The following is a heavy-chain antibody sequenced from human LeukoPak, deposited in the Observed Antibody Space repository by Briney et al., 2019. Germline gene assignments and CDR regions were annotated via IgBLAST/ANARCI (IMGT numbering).Heavy chain of an antibody. CDR3: AREGYCSGGSCYGGRIDY. J-gene: IGHJ4*02. CDR2: INHSEST. D-gene: IGHD2-15*01. CDR1: GGSFSGYY. V-gene: IGHV4-34*01. Sequence: SETLSLTCAVYGGSFSGYYWSWIRQPPGKGLELVGEINHSESTNYNPSLKNQDTISVDTYKNQLPLKLSSVTAADTAVYYCAREGYCSGGSCYGGRIDYWGKGTLVTVSS.